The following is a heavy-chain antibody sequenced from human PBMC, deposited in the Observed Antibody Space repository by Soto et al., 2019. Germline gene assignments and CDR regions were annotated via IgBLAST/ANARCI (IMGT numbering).Heavy chain of an antibody. V-gene: IGHV4-34*01. CDR1: GESFSGYY. J-gene: IGHJ4*02. Sequence: SETLSLTCAVFGESFSGYYWSWIRQPPGKGLEWIGEINHSGSTNYNPSLKSRVTISVDTSKNQFSLKPSSVTAADTAVYYCARALAGTNFDYWGQGTLVTVSS. D-gene: IGHD6-13*01. CDR3: ARALAGTNFDY. CDR2: INHSGST.